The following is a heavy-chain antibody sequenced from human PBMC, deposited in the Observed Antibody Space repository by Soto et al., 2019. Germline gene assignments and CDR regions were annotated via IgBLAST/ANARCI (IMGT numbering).Heavy chain of an antibody. CDR2: ISCDGSNK. CDR3: AKDLGQWLGVYGMDV. J-gene: IGHJ6*02. Sequence: QVQLVESGGGVVQPGRSLRLSCAASGFTFSSYGMHWVRQAPGKGLEWVAVISCDGSNKYYADSVKGRFTISRDNSKDALDLQVSSLSAEDTAVYYCAKDLGQWLGVYGMDVWGQGTTVTVSS. CDR1: GFTFSSYG. V-gene: IGHV3-30*18. D-gene: IGHD6-19*01.